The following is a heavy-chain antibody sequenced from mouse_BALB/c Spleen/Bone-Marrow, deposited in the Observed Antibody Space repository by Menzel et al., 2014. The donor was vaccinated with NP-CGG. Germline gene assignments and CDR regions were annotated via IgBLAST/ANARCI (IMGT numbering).Heavy chain of an antibody. CDR1: GFTFSDYY. D-gene: IGHD2-4*01. J-gene: IGHJ2*01. Sequence: EVQLLESGGGLVKPGGSLKLSCAASGFTFSDYYMYWVRQTPEKSLEWVATISDGGSYTYYPDSVKGRFTISRDNAKNNLYLQMSSLKSEDTAMYYCARVSYDYFDYWGQGTTLTVSS. V-gene: IGHV5-4*02. CDR3: ARVSYDYFDY. CDR2: ISDGGSYT.